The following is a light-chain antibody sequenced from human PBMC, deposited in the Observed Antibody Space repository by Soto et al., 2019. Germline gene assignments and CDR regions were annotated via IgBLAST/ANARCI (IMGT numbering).Light chain of an antibody. CDR3: QKYDNAPLT. Sequence: TQSPATLSLSPGERATLSCGASQSVSSSYLAWYQQKPGKVPKLLISAAYTLQSGVPPRFSGSGSGTDFTLTISSLQPEDVATYYCQKYDNAPLTFGGGTKVEIK. J-gene: IGKJ4*01. V-gene: IGKV1-27*01. CDR1: QSVSSSY. CDR2: AAY.